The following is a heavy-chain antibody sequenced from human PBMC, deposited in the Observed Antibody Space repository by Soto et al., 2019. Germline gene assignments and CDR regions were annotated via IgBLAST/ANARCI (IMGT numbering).Heavy chain of an antibody. D-gene: IGHD3-3*02. J-gene: IGHJ4*02. CDR3: ASDVEKRGKFHFAIGSLY. V-gene: IGHV3-7*01. CDR2: INQDGSET. Sequence: GGSLRLSCAASGFPFSIYWMNWVRQAPGKGLEWVANINQDGSETYYVDSVKGRFTISGDNAKNSLYLQMNRLRAEDTGFYYCASDVEKRGKFHFAIGSLYWGQGTLVTVSS. CDR1: GFPFSIYW.